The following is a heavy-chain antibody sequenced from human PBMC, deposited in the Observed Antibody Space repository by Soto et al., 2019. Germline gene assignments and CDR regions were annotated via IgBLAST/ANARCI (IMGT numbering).Heavy chain of an antibody. CDR2: IWYDGSNK. D-gene: IGHD3-22*01. J-gene: IGHJ4*02. CDR3: ARDPSGRLAPWD. V-gene: IGHV3-33*01. CDR1: GFTFSSYG. Sequence: QVQLVESGGGVVQPGRSLRLSCAASGFTFSSYGMNWVRQAPGQGLEWVAVIWYDGSNKYYADSVKGRFTISRDNSKNTLYLQMNSLRAEDTAVYYCARDPSGRLAPWDWGQGTLVTVSS.